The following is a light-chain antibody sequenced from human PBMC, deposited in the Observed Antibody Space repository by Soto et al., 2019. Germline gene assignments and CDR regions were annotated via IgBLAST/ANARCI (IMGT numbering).Light chain of an antibody. J-gene: IGLJ2*01. CDR3: CAYAGSSADVV. Sequence: QSALTQPASVSGSPGQSITISCTGTSSDVGSYNLVSWYQQHPGKAPKLMIYEGSKRPSGVSNRFSGSKSGNTASLTISGLQAEDEAEYYCCAYAGSSADVVFGGGTKLTV. V-gene: IGLV2-23*01. CDR2: EGS. CDR1: SSDVGSYNL.